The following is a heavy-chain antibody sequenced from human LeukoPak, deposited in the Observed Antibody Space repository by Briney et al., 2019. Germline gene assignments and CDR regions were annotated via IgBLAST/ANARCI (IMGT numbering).Heavy chain of an antibody. J-gene: IGHJ4*02. Sequence: GGSLRLSCAASGFTFSSYGMHWVRQAPGKGLEGVAFMRYDGSNKYYADSVKGRFTISRENSKTTLYLQMNSLRAEDTAVYYCAKKLFDYWGQGTLVTVSS. CDR3: AKKLFDY. V-gene: IGHV3-30*02. CDR2: MRYDGSNK. CDR1: GFTFSSYG.